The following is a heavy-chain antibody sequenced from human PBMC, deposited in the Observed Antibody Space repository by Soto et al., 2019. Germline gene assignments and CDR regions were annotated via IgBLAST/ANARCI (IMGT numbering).Heavy chain of an antibody. Sequence: GASVKVSCKASGGTFSSYAISWVRQAPGQGLEWMGGIIPIFGTANYAQKFQGRVTITADESTSTAYMELSSPRSEDTAVYYCARGNLVVPAADGDYYGMDVWGQGTTVTVSS. CDR2: IIPIFGTA. D-gene: IGHD2-2*01. CDR1: GGTFSSYA. V-gene: IGHV1-69*13. CDR3: ARGNLVVPAADGDYYGMDV. J-gene: IGHJ6*02.